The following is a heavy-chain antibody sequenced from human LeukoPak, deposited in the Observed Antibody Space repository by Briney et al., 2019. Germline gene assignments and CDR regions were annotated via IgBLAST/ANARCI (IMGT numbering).Heavy chain of an antibody. CDR3: AREKYQLIQLFDY. V-gene: IGHV3-48*01. D-gene: IGHD2-2*01. CDR2: ISSSSSTI. J-gene: IGHJ4*02. CDR1: GFTFSSYS. Sequence: GGSLTLSCAASGFTFSSYSKNWVRQAPGKGLEWVSYISSSSSTIYYADSVKGRFTISRDNAKNSLYLQMNSLRAEDTAVYYCAREKYQLIQLFDYWGQGTLVTVSS.